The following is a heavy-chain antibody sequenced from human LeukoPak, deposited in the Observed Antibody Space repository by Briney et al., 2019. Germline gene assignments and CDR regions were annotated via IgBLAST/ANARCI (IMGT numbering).Heavy chain of an antibody. D-gene: IGHD6-13*01. CDR3: ARDRIAAAGIAGKFGY. J-gene: IGHJ4*02. Sequence: SETLSLTCAVYGGSFSGYCWSWIRQPPGKGLEWIGEINHSGSTNYNPSLKSRVTISVDTSKNQFSLKLSSVTAADTAVYYCARDRIAAAGIAGKFGYWGQGTLVTVSS. CDR1: GGSFSGYC. CDR2: INHSGST. V-gene: IGHV4-34*01.